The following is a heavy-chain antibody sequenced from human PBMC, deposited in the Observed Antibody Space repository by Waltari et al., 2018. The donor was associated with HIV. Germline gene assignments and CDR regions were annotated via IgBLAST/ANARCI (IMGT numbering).Heavy chain of an antibody. CDR1: GFAVINNY. Sequence: EVQLVESGGGLIQPGGSLRLACAASGFAVINNYMSWVRQAPGKGLEWVSLIYSNATTYYADSVKGRFTISRDNSKNTLYLQMNSLRAEDTAVYFCATVLVRTSWVITTAPFDYWGQGTLVTVSS. CDR3: ATVLVRTSWVITTAPFDY. V-gene: IGHV3-53*01. J-gene: IGHJ4*02. D-gene: IGHD3-22*01. CDR2: IYSNATT.